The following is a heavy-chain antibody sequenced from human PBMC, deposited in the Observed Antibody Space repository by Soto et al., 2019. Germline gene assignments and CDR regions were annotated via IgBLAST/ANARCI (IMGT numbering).Heavy chain of an antibody. Sequence: ASVKVSCKASGYTFSSYGISWVRQAPGQGLEWMGWISAYNGNTNYAQKVQGRVTMTTDTSTSTAYMELRSLRSDDTAVYYCARNGDYGSGSHPLYYYYYMDVWGKGTTVTVSS. V-gene: IGHV1-18*04. CDR2: ISAYNGNT. CDR3: ARNGDYGSGSHPLYYYYYMDV. CDR1: GYTFSSYG. J-gene: IGHJ6*03. D-gene: IGHD3-10*01.